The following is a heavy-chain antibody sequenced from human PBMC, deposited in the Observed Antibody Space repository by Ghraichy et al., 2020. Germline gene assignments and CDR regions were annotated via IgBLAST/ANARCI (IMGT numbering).Heavy chain of an antibody. CDR3: ARRPLLDTDMVRFDY. Sequence: ASVKVSCKASGYTFSRYGITWVRQAPGQGLEWMGWISGYNGNTNYAQKLQGRATMTTDTSTSTAYMELRSLRSDDTAVYYCARRPLLDTDMVRFDYWGQGALVAVSS. V-gene: IGHV1-18*01. CDR2: ISGYNGNT. CDR1: GYTFSRYG. J-gene: IGHJ4*02. D-gene: IGHD5-18*01.